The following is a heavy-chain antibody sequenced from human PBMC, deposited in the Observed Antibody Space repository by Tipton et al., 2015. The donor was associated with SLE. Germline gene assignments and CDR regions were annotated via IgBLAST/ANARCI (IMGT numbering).Heavy chain of an antibody. CDR1: GGSISRGSYY. Sequence: PGLVKPSETLSLTCTVSGGSISRGSYYWGWIRQSAEKGLEWIGHIYTSGTTNYNPSLKSRVTISRDTSKNQFSLKLSSVTAADTAVYYCARGGCSGGSGGSCYPYYYGMDVWGQGTTVTVSS. CDR3: ARGGCSGGSGGSCYPYYYGMDV. D-gene: IGHD2-15*01. V-gene: IGHV4-61*02. CDR2: IYTSGTT. J-gene: IGHJ6*02.